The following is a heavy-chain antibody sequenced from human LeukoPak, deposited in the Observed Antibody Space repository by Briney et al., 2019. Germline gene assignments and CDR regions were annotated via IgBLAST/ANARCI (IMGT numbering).Heavy chain of an antibody. CDR1: GFTFSSYG. J-gene: IGHJ4*02. V-gene: IGHV3-30*02. CDR3: AKEFWVGATRKLDQ. D-gene: IGHD1-26*01. Sequence: AGGSLRLSCAASGFTFSSYGMHWVRQAPGKGLEWVACIWGDGSNKYYGDSVKGRFTISRDNSKNTLYLQMNSLRAGDTAVYYCAKEFWVGATRKLDQWGQGTLVTVSS. CDR2: IWGDGSNK.